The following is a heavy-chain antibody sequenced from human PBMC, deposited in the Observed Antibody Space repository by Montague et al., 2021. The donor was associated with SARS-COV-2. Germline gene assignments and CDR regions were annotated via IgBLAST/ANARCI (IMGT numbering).Heavy chain of an antibody. V-gene: IGHV3-21*01. CDR3: ARTSPAALTFDY. Sequence: SLRLSCAASGFTFSYYSMNWVRQAPGKGLEWVSSIRSSSSYIYYADSLKGRFTISGGNAKNSLYLQMNSLRAEDTAVYYCARTSPAALTFDYWGQGTLVTVSS. J-gene: IGHJ4*02. CDR1: GFTFSYYS. CDR2: IRSSSSYI. D-gene: IGHD2-2*01.